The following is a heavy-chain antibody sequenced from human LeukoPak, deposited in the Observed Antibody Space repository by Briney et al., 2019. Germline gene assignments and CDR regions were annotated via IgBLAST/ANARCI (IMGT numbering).Heavy chain of an antibody. V-gene: IGHV3-9*03. CDR2: ISWNSGSI. CDR3: AKMGDHDAFDI. Sequence: GGSLRLSCAASGFTFDDYAMHWVRQAPGKGLEWVSGISWNSGSIGYADSVKGRFTISRDNAKNSLYLQMNSLRAEDMALYYCAKMGDHDAFDIWGQGTMVTVSS. CDR1: GFTFDDYA. J-gene: IGHJ3*02. D-gene: IGHD2-21*02.